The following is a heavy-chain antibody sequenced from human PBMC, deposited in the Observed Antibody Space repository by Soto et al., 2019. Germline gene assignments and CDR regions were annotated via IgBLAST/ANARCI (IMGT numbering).Heavy chain of an antibody. CDR1: GYTFTTYA. V-gene: IGHV1-3*05. J-gene: IGHJ5*02. D-gene: IGHD2-15*01. CDR2: INAGNANT. CDR3: ARSETIYCSGCGCYYNWFDP. Sequence: QVQLVQSGAEEKKPGASVKVSCKASGYTFTTYAIHWLRQAPGQRLEWMGWINAGNANTKYSQNFQGRITITRDTSETTVYMELSSLRSEDTAVYYCARSETIYCSGCGCYYNWFDPWGQGTLVTVSS.